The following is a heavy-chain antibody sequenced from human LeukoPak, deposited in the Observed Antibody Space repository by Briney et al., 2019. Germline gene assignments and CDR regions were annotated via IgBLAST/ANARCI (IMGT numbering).Heavy chain of an antibody. J-gene: IGHJ4*02. CDR2: IIPIFGTA. Sequence: SVKVSFKASGGTFSSYAISWVRQAPGQGLEWMGGIIPIFGTANYAQKFQGRVTITADESTSTAYMELSSLRSEDTAVYYCARDPSSSGWPHFDYWGQGPLVSVSS. CDR3: ARDPSSSGWPHFDY. D-gene: IGHD6-19*01. V-gene: IGHV1-69*01. CDR1: GGTFSSYA.